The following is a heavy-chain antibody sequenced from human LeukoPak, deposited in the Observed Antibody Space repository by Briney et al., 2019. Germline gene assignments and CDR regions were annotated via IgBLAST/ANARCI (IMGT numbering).Heavy chain of an antibody. Sequence: SETLSLTCTISGASIDSYYWGWIRQPPGKALEWIGSVYYSGTTSYNPSLKSRVTISVDMSKNHFSLRLGSVTAADTAMYYCARETLYRGWSYYLDFWGQGSQVTVSS. J-gene: IGHJ4*02. CDR1: GASIDSYY. D-gene: IGHD6-19*01. CDR3: ARETLYRGWSYYLDF. CDR2: VYYSGTT. V-gene: IGHV4-39*07.